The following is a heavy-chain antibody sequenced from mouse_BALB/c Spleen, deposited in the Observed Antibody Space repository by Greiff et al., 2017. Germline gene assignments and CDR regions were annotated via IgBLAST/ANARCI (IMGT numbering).Heavy chain of an antibody. CDR3: ARILTGTGAMDY. CDR1: GFTFSDYG. Sequence: DVHLVESGGGLVQPGGSRKLSCAASGFTFSDYGMAWVRQAPGKGPEWVAFISNLAYSIYYADTVTGRFTISRENAKNTLYLEMSSLRSEDTAMYYCARILTGTGAMDYWGQGTSVTVSS. D-gene: IGHD4-1*01. V-gene: IGHV5-15*02. CDR2: ISNLAYSI. J-gene: IGHJ4*01.